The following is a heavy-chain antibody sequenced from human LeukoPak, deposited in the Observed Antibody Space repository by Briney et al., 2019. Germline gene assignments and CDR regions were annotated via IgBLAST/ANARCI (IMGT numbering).Heavy chain of an antibody. D-gene: IGHD3-3*01. CDR3: AKDLIRNFGVVIYYYYGMDV. V-gene: IGHV3-23*01. Sequence: PGGSLRLSCAASGFTFSSYWMSWVRQAPGKGLEWVSAISADGFATYYADSVKGRFTISRDNSKNTLYLQMNSLRAEDTAVYYCAKDLIRNFGVVIYYYYGMDVWGQGTTVTVSS. CDR2: ISADGFAT. J-gene: IGHJ6*02. CDR1: GFTFSSYW.